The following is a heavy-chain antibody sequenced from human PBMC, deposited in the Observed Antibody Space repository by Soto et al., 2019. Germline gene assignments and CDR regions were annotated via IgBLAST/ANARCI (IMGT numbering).Heavy chain of an antibody. CDR3: ARRSSSWYFDY. CDR2: ISGSDGST. Sequence: EVQVLESGGGLVQPGGSLRLSCAASGFTFSSYAMNWVRQAPGKGLEWVSVISGSDGSTYYADSVKGRFTISRDNSKNTLNLQMNSLRAEDTAVYYCARRSSSWYFDYWGQGTLVTVSS. J-gene: IGHJ4*02. D-gene: IGHD6-13*01. V-gene: IGHV3-23*01. CDR1: GFTFSSYA.